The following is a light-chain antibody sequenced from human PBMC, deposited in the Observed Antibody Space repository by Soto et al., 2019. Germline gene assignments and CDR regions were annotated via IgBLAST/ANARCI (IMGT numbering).Light chain of an antibody. J-gene: IGKJ5*01. Sequence: DIQMTQSPSTLSGSVGDRVTITFLASQTISSWLAWYQQKPGKAPKLLIYKASTLKSGVPSRFSGSGSGTDFTLTISSLQPEDFATYYCQQSYSTPPTFGQGTRLEIK. CDR2: KAS. V-gene: IGKV1-5*03. CDR3: QQSYSTPPT. CDR1: QTISSW.